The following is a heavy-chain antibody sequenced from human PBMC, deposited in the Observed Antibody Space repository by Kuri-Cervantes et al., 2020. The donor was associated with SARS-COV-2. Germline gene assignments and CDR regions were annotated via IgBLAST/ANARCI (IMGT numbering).Heavy chain of an antibody. Sequence: GGSLRPSCAASGFTVRSNYMSWVRQAPGKGREWVSVIYSGGSTYYADSVKGRFTITRDNSKNTLYLQMNSMRAEDTAVYYCARSEEGKMGWFDPWGQGTLVTVSS. J-gene: IGHJ5*02. CDR1: GFTVRSNY. V-gene: IGHV3-66*01. CDR3: ARSEEGKMGWFDP. CDR2: IYSGGST. D-gene: IGHD5-24*01.